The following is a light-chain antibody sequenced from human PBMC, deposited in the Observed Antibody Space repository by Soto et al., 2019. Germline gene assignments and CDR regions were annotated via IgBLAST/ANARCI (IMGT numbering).Light chain of an antibody. Sequence: DIQMTQSPSSLSASLGDRVTITCLASQSISNYLNWYQQKQGTAPELLIYAASTLQSGVPSRFSGSGSGTDFTLTISSLQPEDFATYYCHQRYSPPRTFGGGTNVEIK. J-gene: IGKJ4*01. V-gene: IGKV1-39*01. CDR1: QSISNY. CDR2: AAS. CDR3: HQRYSPPRT.